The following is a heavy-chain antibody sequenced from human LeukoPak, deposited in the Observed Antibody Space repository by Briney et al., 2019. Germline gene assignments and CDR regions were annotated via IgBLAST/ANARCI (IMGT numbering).Heavy chain of an antibody. CDR1: GGSINSGSYY. CDR3: ARHGTYHKFDF. D-gene: IGHD1-26*01. V-gene: IGHV4-39*01. CDR2: IYYSGST. Sequence: PSETLSLTCNVSGGSINSGSYYWGWIRQPPGAGLEWIGSIYYSGSTYYNPSLKSRVTISVDTSKNQFSLRLSSVTAADTAMYYCARHGTYHKFDFWGQGTLVTVSS. J-gene: IGHJ4*02.